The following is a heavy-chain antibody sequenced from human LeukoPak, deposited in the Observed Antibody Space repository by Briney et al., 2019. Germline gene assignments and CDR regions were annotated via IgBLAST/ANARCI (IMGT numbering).Heavy chain of an antibody. Sequence: GGSLRLSCAASGFTFSSYWMSWVRQAPGKGLGWVANIKQDGSEKYYVDSVKGRFTISRDNAKNSLYLQMNSLRAEDTAVYYCAALGRDGYNSYYYGMDVWGQGTTVTVSS. CDR3: AALGRDGYNSYYYGMDV. CDR2: IKQDGSEK. J-gene: IGHJ6*02. CDR1: GFTFSSYW. D-gene: IGHD5-24*01. V-gene: IGHV3-7*01.